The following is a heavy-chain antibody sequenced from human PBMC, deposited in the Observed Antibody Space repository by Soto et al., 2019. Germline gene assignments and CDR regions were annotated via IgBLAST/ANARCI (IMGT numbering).Heavy chain of an antibody. CDR1: GYSFTTHA. Sequence: ASVKVSCKASGYSFTTHAMHWVRQAPGQGLEWMAWMNTANGYTRLSEKFQGRLTINRDTSATTAYMELSSLRFEDTAVYYCARDARLGDHYYYGLDVWGQGTTVTVSS. CDR3: ARDARLGDHYYYGLDV. D-gene: IGHD3-10*01. J-gene: IGHJ6*02. CDR2: MNTANGYT. V-gene: IGHV1-3*04.